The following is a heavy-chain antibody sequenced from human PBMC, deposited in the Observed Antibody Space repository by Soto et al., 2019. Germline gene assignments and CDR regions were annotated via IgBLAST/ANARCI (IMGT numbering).Heavy chain of an antibody. Sequence: GESLQISCQCSGYTFTNYWIGWVRQMPGKGPEWMGIIYPGDSDTKYNPSFQGQVTISADKSITTTYLQWSSLKASDTAIYYCAASIFYYGMDVWGQGTTVTVSS. CDR1: GYTFTNYW. V-gene: IGHV5-51*01. CDR3: AASIFYYGMDV. CDR2: IYPGDSDT. J-gene: IGHJ6*02.